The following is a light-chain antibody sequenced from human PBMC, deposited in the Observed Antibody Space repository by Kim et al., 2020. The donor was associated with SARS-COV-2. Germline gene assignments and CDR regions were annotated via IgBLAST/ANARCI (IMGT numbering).Light chain of an antibody. J-gene: IGLJ3*02. V-gene: IGLV3-10*01. CDR3: YSTGSSGALRV. CDR2: EDN. CDR1: ALPIKF. Sequence: SPGQPARIPCSGDALPIKFAYWYRQRSGQAPVLVIYEDNKRPSGMPARFSGSSSGTTATLSISGAQVEDEAGYYCYSTGSSGALRVFGGGTRLTVL.